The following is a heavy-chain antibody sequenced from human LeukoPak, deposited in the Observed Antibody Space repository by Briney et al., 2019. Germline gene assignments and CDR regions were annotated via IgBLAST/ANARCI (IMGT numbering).Heavy chain of an antibody. CDR2: ISSSSNYM. Sequence: PGGSLRLSCVGSGFTFSRKSMNWVRHSPGKGLEWVASISSSSNYMYYEDSVKGRFTISRDDAKNSLYLQMNSLRAEDTAVYYCARAMVRGVMGYYYGMDVWGQGTTVTVSS. CDR3: ARAMVRGVMGYYYGMDV. CDR1: GFTFSRKS. D-gene: IGHD3-10*01. V-gene: IGHV3-21*04. J-gene: IGHJ6*02.